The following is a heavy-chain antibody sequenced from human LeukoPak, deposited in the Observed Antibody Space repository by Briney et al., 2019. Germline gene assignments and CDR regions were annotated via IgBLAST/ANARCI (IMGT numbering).Heavy chain of an antibody. J-gene: IGHJ4*02. D-gene: IGHD3-10*01. CDR3: AREGDGSGSYPYYFDY. Sequence: PGGSLRLSCAASGFTFSSYAMHWVRQAPGKGLEWVAVISYDGSNKYYADSVKGRFTISRDNSKNTLYLQINSLRAEDTAVYYCAREGDGSGSYPYYFDYWGQGTLVTVSS. V-gene: IGHV3-30-3*01. CDR2: ISYDGSNK. CDR1: GFTFSSYA.